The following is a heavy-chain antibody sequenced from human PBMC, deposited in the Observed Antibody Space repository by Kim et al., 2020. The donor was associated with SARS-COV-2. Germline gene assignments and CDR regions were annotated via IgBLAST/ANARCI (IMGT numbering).Heavy chain of an antibody. V-gene: IGHV4-31*03. CDR2: IYYSGST. Sequence: SETLSLTCTVSGGSISSGGYYWSWLRQHPGKGLEWIGYIYYSGSTYYNPSLKSRVTISVDTSKNQFSLKLSSVTAADTAVYYCARYSSTSCAAFDYWGQGTLVTVSS. CDR3: ARYSSTSCAAFDY. D-gene: IGHD2-2*01. CDR1: GGSISSGGYY. J-gene: IGHJ4*02.